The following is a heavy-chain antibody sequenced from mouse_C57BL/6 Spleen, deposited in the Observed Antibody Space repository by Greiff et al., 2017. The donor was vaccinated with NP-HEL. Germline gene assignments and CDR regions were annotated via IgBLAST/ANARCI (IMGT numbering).Heavy chain of an antibody. CDR3: ARNSNYRFFDY. CDR1: GYTFTSYW. V-gene: IGHV1-59*01. Sequence: QVQLQQPGAELVRPGTSVKLSCKASGYTFTSYWMHWVKQRPGQGLEWIGVIDPSDSYTNYNQKFKGKATLTVDTSSSTAYMQLSSLTSEDSAVYYCARNSNYRFFDYWGQGTTLTVSS. D-gene: IGHD2-5*01. J-gene: IGHJ2*01. CDR2: IDPSDSYT.